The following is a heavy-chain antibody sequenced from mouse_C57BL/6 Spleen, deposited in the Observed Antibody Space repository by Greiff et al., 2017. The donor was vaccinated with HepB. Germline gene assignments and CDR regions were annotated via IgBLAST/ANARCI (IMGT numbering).Heavy chain of an antibody. CDR2: ISYDGSN. D-gene: IGHD2-2*01. CDR1: GYSITSGYY. J-gene: IGHJ4*01. Sequence: EVQLVESGPGLVKPSQSLSLTCSVTGYSITSGYYWNWIRQFPGNKLEWMGYISYDGSNNYNPSLKNRISITRDTSKNQFFLKLNSVTTEDTATYYCARDHYGYDVTGYYAMDYWGQGTSVTVSS. V-gene: IGHV3-6*01. CDR3: ARDHYGYDVTGYYAMDY.